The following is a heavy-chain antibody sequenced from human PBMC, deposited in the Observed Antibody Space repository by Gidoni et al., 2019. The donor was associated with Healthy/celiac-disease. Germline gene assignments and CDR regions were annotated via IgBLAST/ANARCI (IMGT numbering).Heavy chain of an antibody. D-gene: IGHD6-13*01. Sequence: GYTFTGYYMHWVRQAPGQGLEWMGRINPNSGGTNYAQKFQGRVTMTRDTSISTAYMELSRLRSDDTAVYYCARWGMDSSSWWGYWGQGTLVTVSS. CDR3: ARWGMDSSSWWGY. J-gene: IGHJ4*02. CDR1: GYTFTGYY. CDR2: INPNSGGT. V-gene: IGHV1-2*06.